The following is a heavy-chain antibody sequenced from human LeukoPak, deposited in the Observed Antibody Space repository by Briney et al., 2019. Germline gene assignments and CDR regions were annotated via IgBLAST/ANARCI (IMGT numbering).Heavy chain of an antibody. CDR1: GFTFSSYG. V-gene: IGHV3-7*05. Sequence: PGGSLRLSCVDSGFTFSSYGMSWVRQAPGKGLEWVANINQDGRAKNYVDSVKGRFTVARDNAKNSLYLQMNSLRADDTAVYYCVGGPDILRGVAFDISGQGTMVTVSS. D-gene: IGHD3-9*01. CDR2: INQDGRAK. CDR3: VGGPDILRGVAFDI. J-gene: IGHJ3*02.